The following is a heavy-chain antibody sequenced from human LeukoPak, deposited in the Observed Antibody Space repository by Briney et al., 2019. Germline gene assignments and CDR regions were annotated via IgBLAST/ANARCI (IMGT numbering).Heavy chain of an antibody. D-gene: IGHD6-13*01. J-gene: IGHJ3*02. CDR1: GYSFTTHD. Sequence: ASVKVSCKASGYSFTTHDVNWVRQAPGQGLEWMGWMNPYTAKTGYAQNFQGRVTITRNTSTSTAYMELSSLRSEDTAVYYCARGVTMYSSSWGAFDIWGQGTMITVSS. CDR3: ARGVTMYSSSWGAFDI. V-gene: IGHV1-8*03. CDR2: MNPYTAKT.